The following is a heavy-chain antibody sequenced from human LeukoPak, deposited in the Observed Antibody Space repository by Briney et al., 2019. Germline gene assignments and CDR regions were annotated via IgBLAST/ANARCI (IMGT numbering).Heavy chain of an antibody. J-gene: IGHJ4*02. D-gene: IGHD1/OR15-1a*01. Sequence: SQTLSLTCALSGDSVSINSVTWNWIRQSPSRGLEWLGRTYYRSTWYNDYAVSVRGRITVNPDTSKNQFSLHLNSVTPEDTAVYYCARGPPKINWNRNIAPGYWGQGTLVTVSS. V-gene: IGHV6-1*01. CDR3: ARGPPKINWNRNIAPGY. CDR2: TYYRSTWYN. CDR1: GDSVSINSVT.